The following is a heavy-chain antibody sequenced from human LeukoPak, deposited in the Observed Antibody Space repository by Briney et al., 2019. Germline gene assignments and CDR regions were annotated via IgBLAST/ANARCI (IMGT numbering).Heavy chain of an antibody. CDR1: GFIFDDYA. CDR3: AKDWDYYDSSGRWGAFDI. V-gene: IGHV3-9*01. D-gene: IGHD3-22*01. Sequence: GRSLRLSCAASGFIFDDYAMHWVRQAPGKGLEWVSGISWNSGSIEYADSVKGRFTISRDNAKKSLFLQMNSLRDEDTALYYCAKDWDYYDSSGRWGAFDIWGQGTMVTVSS. J-gene: IGHJ3*02. CDR2: ISWNSGSI.